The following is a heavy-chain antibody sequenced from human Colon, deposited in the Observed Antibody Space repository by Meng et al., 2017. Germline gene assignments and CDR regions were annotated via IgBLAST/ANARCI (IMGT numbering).Heavy chain of an antibody. CDR3: ARESADGGSFDL. CDR1: GYTLY. Sequence: QVQLVQSGAEVKQPGAPVTVSCKASGYTLYIHWVRLRPGEGLEWMGRINPRTGDTKSAQSFQGRVTMTRDTSTTTFSMDLRSLTTDDSAIYFCARESADGGSFDLWGQGTLVTVSS. CDR2: INPRTGDT. V-gene: IGHV1-2*06. D-gene: IGHD2-15*01. J-gene: IGHJ4*02.